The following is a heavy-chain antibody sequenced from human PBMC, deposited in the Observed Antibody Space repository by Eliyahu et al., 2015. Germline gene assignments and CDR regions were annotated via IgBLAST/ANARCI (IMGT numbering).Heavy chain of an antibody. V-gene: IGHV3-23*01. CDR1: GFTFXSYA. Sequence: EVQLLESGGGLVQPGGSLRLSCAASGFTFXSYAMSWVRQAPGKGVEWGSSISGSGGYTFYADSVKGRFTVSRVNSNNTLYLQMNSLRAEDTAVYYCAKYSSAWYAYDAFDIWGQGTMVTVSS. D-gene: IGHD6-19*01. CDR2: ISGSGGYT. J-gene: IGHJ3*02. CDR3: AKYSSAWYAYDAFDI.